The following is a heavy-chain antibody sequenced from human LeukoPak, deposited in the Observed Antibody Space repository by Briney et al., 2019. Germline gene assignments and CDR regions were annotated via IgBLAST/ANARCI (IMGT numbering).Heavy chain of an antibody. CDR2: VHYSGST. Sequence: PSETLSLTCTVSGVSISRYYWSWVRQPPGKGLEWIGSVHYSGSTHYNPSLESRVTISVDTSKNQFSLKLNSVTAADTAVYYCATHSRAGSGGSENAFEIWGQGTMVTVSS. V-gene: IGHV4-59*08. CDR1: GVSISRYY. D-gene: IGHD5-12*01. J-gene: IGHJ3*02. CDR3: ATHSRAGSGGSENAFEI.